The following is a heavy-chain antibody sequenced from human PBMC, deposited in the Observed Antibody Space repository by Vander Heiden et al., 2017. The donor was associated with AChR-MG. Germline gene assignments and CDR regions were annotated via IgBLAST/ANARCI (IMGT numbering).Heavy chain of an antibody. CDR1: GYYFTTYW. CDR3: ARVVTTYYYYMDV. V-gene: IGHV5-51*01. J-gene: IGHJ6*03. CDR2: IHPGASDT. Sequence: EVQLVQSGAEVKKPGEALKISCTGSGYYFTTYWVAWVRQMPGKGLECLGIIHPGASDTRYSPSFQGQVTMSADKSISTAYLQWSSLKASDTAMYYCARVVTTYYYYMDVWGKGTTVTVSS. D-gene: IGHD2-21*02.